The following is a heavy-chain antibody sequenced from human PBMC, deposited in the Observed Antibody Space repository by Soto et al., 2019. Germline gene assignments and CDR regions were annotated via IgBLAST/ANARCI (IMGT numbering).Heavy chain of an antibody. V-gene: IGHV4-34*01. CDR1: GGSFSGYY. CDR3: ATTKLERRPRPIGYHNNWFDP. J-gene: IGHJ5*02. Sequence: QVQLQQWGAGLLKPSETLSLTCAVYGGSFSGYYWSWIRQPPGKGLEWIGEINHSGSTNYNPSLKSRVTISVDTSKNQFSLKLSSVTAADTAVYYCATTKLERRPRPIGYHNNWFDPWGQGTLVTVSS. D-gene: IGHD1-1*01. CDR2: INHSGST.